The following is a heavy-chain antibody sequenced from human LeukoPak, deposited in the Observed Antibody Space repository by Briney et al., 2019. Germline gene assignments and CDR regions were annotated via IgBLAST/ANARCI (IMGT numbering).Heavy chain of an antibody. J-gene: IGHJ6*02. Sequence: SKTLSLTCTVSGGSISSYYWSWIRQPPGKGLEWIGYIYYSGSTNYNPSLKSRVTISVDTSKNQFSLKLSSVTAADTAVYYCARDSYGMDVWGQGTTVTVSS. CDR3: ARDSYGMDV. V-gene: IGHV4-59*01. CDR1: GGSISSYY. CDR2: IYYSGST.